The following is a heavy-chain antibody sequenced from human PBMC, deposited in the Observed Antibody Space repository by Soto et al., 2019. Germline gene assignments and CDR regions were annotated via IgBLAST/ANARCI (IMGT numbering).Heavy chain of an antibody. J-gene: IGHJ5*02. CDR3: ARVQIETGGRGFDP. CDR2: VDPNRGDT. D-gene: IGHD2-8*02. CDR1: GYTFSGHY. V-gene: IGHV1-2*02. Sequence: QVQLVQSGAEVKKPGASVKVSCKASGYTFSGHYIHWVRQAPAQRLGRMGWVDPNRGDTNYAQNFQGRVTLTRDTSINTAYMELTRLTSDDTAMYYCARVQIETGGRGFDPWGQGTLVTVSS.